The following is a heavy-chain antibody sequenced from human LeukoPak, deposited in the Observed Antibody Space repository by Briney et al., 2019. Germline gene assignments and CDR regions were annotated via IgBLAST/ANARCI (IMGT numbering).Heavy chain of an antibody. Sequence: PGGSLRLSXAASGFTFSSYWMHWVRQAPGKGLVRVSRINSDGSSTRYGDCVKGRFTISRDNTKNTMYLQMNSLRAEDTAVYYCASEQKVITFGGVIGPWGQGTLVTVSS. D-gene: IGHD3-16*01. CDR1: GFTFSSYW. CDR3: ASEQKVITFGGVIGP. V-gene: IGHV3-74*01. J-gene: IGHJ5*02. CDR2: INSDGSST.